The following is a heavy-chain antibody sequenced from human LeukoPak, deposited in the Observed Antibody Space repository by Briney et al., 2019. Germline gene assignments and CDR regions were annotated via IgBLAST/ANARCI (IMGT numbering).Heavy chain of an antibody. V-gene: IGHV4-34*01. CDR1: GGSFSGYY. D-gene: IGHD3-10*01. CDR3: ARQALGFGEGNTFDY. Sequence: SETLSLTCAVYGGSFSGYYWSWIRQPPGKGLEWIGEINHSGSTNYNPSLKSRVTISVDTSKNQFSLKLSSVTAADTAVYYCARQALGFGEGNTFDYWGQGTLVTVSS. J-gene: IGHJ4*02. CDR2: INHSGST.